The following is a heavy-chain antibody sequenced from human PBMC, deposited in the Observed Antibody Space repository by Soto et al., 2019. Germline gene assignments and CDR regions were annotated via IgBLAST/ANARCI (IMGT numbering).Heavy chain of an antibody. D-gene: IGHD6-6*01. CDR2: INHRGSA. Sequence: ASETLSLTCAVYGVSFSGAYWSWIRQTPGKGLEWIGEINHRGSAIYNPSLKSRVTISVDASKNQFSLRVTSVTAADTAVYYCARQSLTSRHFDYWGQGTPVTVSS. CDR3: ARQSLTSRHFDY. CDR1: GVSFSGAY. V-gene: IGHV4-34*01. J-gene: IGHJ4*02.